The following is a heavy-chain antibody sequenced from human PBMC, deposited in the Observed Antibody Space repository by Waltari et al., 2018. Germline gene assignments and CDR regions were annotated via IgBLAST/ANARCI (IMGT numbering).Heavy chain of an antibody. CDR1: GFIVSRNY. Sequence: EVKLVESGGGLIQPGGSLRLSCAASGFIVSRNYMAWVRQAPGKGLECVSVIYTNGNTFYSDSLRDRFTISRDSSDNTLSLQMDNLRTEDAGIYYCASGRKGGSGYSYWGRGTLVTVSS. CDR2: IYTNGNT. J-gene: IGHJ4*02. D-gene: IGHD2-15*01. V-gene: IGHV3-53*01. CDR3: ASGRKGGSGYSY.